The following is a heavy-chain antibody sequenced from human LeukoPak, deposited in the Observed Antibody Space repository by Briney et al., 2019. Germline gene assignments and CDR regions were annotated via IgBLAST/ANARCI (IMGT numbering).Heavy chain of an antibody. Sequence: PSETLSLTCTVSGGSISSYYWSWIRQPPGKGLKWIGYIYYSGNTNYNPSLKSRVTISVGTSKNQFSLKLSSVTAADTAVYYCARGPYDDILTGFPYWGQGTLVTVSS. CDR3: ARGPYDDILTGFPY. CDR2: IYYSGNT. CDR1: GGSISSYY. J-gene: IGHJ4*02. V-gene: IGHV4-59*01. D-gene: IGHD3-9*01.